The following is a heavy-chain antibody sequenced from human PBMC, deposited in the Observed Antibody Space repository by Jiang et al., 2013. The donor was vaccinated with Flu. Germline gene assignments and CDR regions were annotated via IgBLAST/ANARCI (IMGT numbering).Heavy chain of an antibody. V-gene: IGHV3-7*03. CDR3: ARDRLLRFLEWPRPRGAFDI. J-gene: IGHJ3*02. CDR1: GFTFSSYW. D-gene: IGHD3-3*01. CDR2: IKQDGSEK. Sequence: GGLVQPGGSLRLSCAASGFTFSSYWMSWVRQAPGKGLEWVANIKQDGSEKYYVDSVKGRFTISRDNAKNSLYLQMNSLRAEDTAVYYCARDRLLRFLEWPRPRGAFDIWGQGTMVTVSS.